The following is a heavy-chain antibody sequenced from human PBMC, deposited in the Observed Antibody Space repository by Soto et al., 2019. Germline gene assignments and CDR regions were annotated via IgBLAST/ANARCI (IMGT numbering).Heavy chain of an antibody. D-gene: IGHD1-7*01. CDR1: GYTFTSYG. Sequence: ASVKVSCKASGYTFTSYGISWVRQAPGQGLEWMGWISAHNGNTNYAQKLQGRVTMTTDTSTSTAYMELRSLRSDDTAVYYCARDSPRTANWNYGFDPWGQGTLVTGSS. J-gene: IGHJ5*02. CDR2: ISAHNGNT. CDR3: ARDSPRTANWNYGFDP. V-gene: IGHV1-18*01.